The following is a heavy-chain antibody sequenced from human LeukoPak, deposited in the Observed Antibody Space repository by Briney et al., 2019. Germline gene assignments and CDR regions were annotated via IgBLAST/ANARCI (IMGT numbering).Heavy chain of an antibody. D-gene: IGHD3-22*01. CDR2: IYYSGST. CDR3: ARHGPFQHDYDSSGLPYFDY. CDR1: GGSISSGGYY. J-gene: IGHJ4*02. V-gene: IGHV4-61*08. Sequence: PSETLSLTCTVSGGSISSGGYYWSWIRQHPGKGLEWIGYIYYSGSTNYNPSLKSRVTISVDTSKNQFSLKLRSVTAADTAVYHCARHGPFQHDYDSSGLPYFDYWGQGTLVTVSS.